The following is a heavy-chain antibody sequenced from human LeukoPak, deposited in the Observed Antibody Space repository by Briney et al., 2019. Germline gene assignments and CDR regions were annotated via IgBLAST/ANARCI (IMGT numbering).Heavy chain of an antibody. V-gene: IGHV3-23*01. Sequence: GGSLRLSCAASGLTFSSYAMSWVRQAPGKGLEWVSAISGSGDSTYYADSVKGRFTISRDNSKNTLYLQMNSLRAEDTAVYYCARRISGSGSSTHRFDPWGQGTLVTVSS. D-gene: IGHD3-10*01. CDR2: ISGSGDST. CDR3: ARRISGSGSSTHRFDP. CDR1: GLTFSSYA. J-gene: IGHJ5*02.